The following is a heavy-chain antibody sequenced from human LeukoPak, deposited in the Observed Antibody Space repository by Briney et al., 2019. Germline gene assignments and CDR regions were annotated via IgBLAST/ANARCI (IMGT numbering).Heavy chain of an antibody. J-gene: IGHJ4*02. V-gene: IGHV3-23*01. CDR1: GFTFSSYA. CDR3: AKAREYSSSWTWGYYFDY. Sequence: GGSLRLSCAASGFTFSSYAMSWVRQAPGKGLEWVSAISGSGGSTYYADSVKGRFTISRDNSKNTLYLQMNSLRAEDTAVYYCAKAREYSSSWTWGYYFDYWGQGTLVTVSS. D-gene: IGHD6-13*01. CDR2: ISGSGGST.